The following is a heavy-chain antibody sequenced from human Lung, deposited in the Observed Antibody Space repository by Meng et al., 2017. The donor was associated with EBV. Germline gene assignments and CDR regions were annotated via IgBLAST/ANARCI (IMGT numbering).Heavy chain of an antibody. CDR3: ARDLTGRNNY. J-gene: IGHJ4*02. D-gene: IGHD3-9*01. V-gene: IGHV3-33*01. Sequence: QVQLVESGGGVVQPGRSLRLSCAASGFTFSTYGMHWVRQAPGKGLEWVAVIWFDESNTYYADSVKGRFTISRDNSKNTLFLQMNSLRAEDSAVYYCARDLTGRNNYWGQGTLVTVSS. CDR1: GFTFSTYG. CDR2: IWFDESNT.